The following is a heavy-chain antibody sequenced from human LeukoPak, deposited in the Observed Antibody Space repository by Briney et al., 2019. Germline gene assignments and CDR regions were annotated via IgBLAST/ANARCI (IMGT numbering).Heavy chain of an antibody. Sequence: SETLSLTCAVYGRSFSGYYWSWIRQPPGKGLEWIGEINHSGSTNYNPSLKSRVTISVDTSKNQFSLKLSSVTAADTAVYYCARGSRLCSGGSCYSGTLFDYWGQGTLVTVSS. CDR1: GRSFSGYY. CDR3: ARGSRLCSGGSCYSGTLFDY. J-gene: IGHJ4*02. CDR2: INHSGST. D-gene: IGHD2-15*01. V-gene: IGHV4-34*01.